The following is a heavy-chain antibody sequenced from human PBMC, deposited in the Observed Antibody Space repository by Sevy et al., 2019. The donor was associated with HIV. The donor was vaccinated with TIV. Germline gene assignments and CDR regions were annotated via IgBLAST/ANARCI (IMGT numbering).Heavy chain of an antibody. D-gene: IGHD4-17*01. V-gene: IGHV3-49*03. CDR1: GFTFGDHA. J-gene: IGHJ4*02. Sequence: GGSLRLSCTASGFTFGDHAMNWFRQAPGKGLEWVGFIRSKTYGGTTEYAASMKGRFTISRDDSKSIAYLQMNSLKTEDTAVYYCTRGATIYGDYGVDYWGQGTLVTVSS. CDR2: IRSKTYGGTT. CDR3: TRGATIYGDYGVDY.